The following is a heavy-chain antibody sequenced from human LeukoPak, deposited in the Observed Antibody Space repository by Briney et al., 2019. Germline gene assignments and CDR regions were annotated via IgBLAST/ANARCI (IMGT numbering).Heavy chain of an antibody. V-gene: IGHV1-69*05. CDR2: IIPIFGTA. Sequence: EASVKVSCKASGYTFTGYYMHWVRQAPGQGLEWMGGIIPIFGTANYAQKFQGRVTITTDESTSTAYMELSSLRSEDTAVYYCAALIDAIFGVVIYAFDIWGQGTMVTVSS. D-gene: IGHD3-3*01. J-gene: IGHJ3*02. CDR1: GYTFTGYY. CDR3: AALIDAIFGVVIYAFDI.